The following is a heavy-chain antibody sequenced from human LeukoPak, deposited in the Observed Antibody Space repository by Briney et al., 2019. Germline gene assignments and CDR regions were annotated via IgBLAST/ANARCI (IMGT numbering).Heavy chain of an antibody. Sequence: QSGGSLRLSCAASGFTLTNFEMNWVRQALGKGLEWVSYISYSGSTTSYADSVKGRFTISRDNAKNLLYLQMSSLRAEDTAVYSCAKRSGDNSGWFDYWGQATLVTVAS. D-gene: IGHD6-19*01. V-gene: IGHV3-48*03. CDR2: ISYSGSTT. CDR3: AKRSGDNSGWFDY. J-gene: IGHJ4*02. CDR1: GFTLTNFE.